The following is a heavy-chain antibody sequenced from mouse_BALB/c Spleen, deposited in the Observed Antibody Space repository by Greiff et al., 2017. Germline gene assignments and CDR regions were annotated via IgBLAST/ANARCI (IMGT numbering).Heavy chain of an antibody. CDR2: ISSGGST. J-gene: IGHJ3*01. CDR1: GFTFSSYA. D-gene: IGHD4-1*01. V-gene: IGHV5-6-5*01. Sequence: EVKLQESGGGLVKPGGSLKLSCAASGFTFSSYAMSWVRQTPEKRLEWVASISSGGSTYYPDSVKGRFTISRDNARNILYLQMSSLRSEDTAMYYCASNWDGRTWFAYWGQGTLVTVSA. CDR3: ASNWDGRTWFAY.